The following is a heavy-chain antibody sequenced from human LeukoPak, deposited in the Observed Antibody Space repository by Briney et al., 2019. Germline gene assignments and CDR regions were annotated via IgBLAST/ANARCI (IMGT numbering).Heavy chain of an antibody. CDR2: ISFDGTIK. Sequence: GRPLRLSCAASGFILSPYSMHWVRQAPGKGLEWVAVISFDGTIKYYGDSVNGRFTISRDNAKNSLYLQMNSLRAEDTAVYYCASLVGATAEDYYYYYMDVWGKGTTVTVSS. CDR1: GFILSPYS. J-gene: IGHJ6*03. D-gene: IGHD1-26*01. V-gene: IGHV3-30-3*01. CDR3: ASLVGATAEDYYYYYMDV.